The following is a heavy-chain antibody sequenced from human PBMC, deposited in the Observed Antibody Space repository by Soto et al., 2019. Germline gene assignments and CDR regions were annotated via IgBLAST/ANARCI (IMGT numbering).Heavy chain of an antibody. J-gene: IGHJ3*02. Sequence: QLQLQESGPGLVKPSETLSLTCTVAGGSVSSSTYYWGWIRQPPGKGLEWIATFYYSGSTYHNPSLNSRVTISADTSKNQFSLKLSSVTATDKAVYYCARHHGTYYDAFDIWGQGTMVTVSS. CDR1: GGSVSSSTYY. D-gene: IGHD1-1*01. V-gene: IGHV4-39*01. CDR3: ARHHGTYYDAFDI. CDR2: FYYSGST.